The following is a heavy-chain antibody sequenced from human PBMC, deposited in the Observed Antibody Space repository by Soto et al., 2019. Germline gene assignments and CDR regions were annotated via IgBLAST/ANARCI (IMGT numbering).Heavy chain of an antibody. J-gene: IGHJ4*02. CDR2: IYYNGNT. Sequence: QVQLQESGPGLVKPSETLSLTCSVSGGSIGNLYWSWIRQPPGKGLEWIGFIYYNGNTNYNPSLKSRVTMSVDTSRNQISLKLTTVTAADTAVYYCTRANWYSEYWGQGTLVTVSS. CDR3: TRANWYSEY. V-gene: IGHV4-59*11. D-gene: IGHD7-27*01. CDR1: GGSIGNLY.